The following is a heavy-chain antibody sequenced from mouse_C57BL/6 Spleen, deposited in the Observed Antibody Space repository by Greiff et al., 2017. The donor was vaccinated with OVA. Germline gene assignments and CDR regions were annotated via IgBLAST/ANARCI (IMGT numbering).Heavy chain of an antibody. V-gene: IGHV1-55*01. J-gene: IGHJ2*01. CDR2: IYPGSGST. CDR3: AREIATVVAFDY. CDR1: GYTFTSYW. D-gene: IGHD1-1*01. Sequence: QVQLQQPGAELVKPGASVKMSCKASGYTFTSYWITWVKKRPGQGLEWIGDIYPGSGSTNYNEKFKSKATLTVDTSSSTAYMQLSSLTSEDSAVYYCAREIATVVAFDYWGQGTTLTVSS.